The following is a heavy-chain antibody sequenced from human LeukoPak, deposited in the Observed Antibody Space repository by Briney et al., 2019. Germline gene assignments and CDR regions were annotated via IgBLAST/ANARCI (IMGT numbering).Heavy chain of an antibody. CDR1: GFTFSSYG. CDR3: AKEGGNGPWYFDL. V-gene: IGHV3-30*02. CDR2: IRYDGSNK. Sequence: GGSLRLSCAASGFTFSSYGMHWVRQAPGKGLEWVAFIRYDGSNKYYADSVKGRFTISRDNSKNTLYLQMNSLRAEDTAVYYCAKEGGNGPWYFDLWGRGTLVTVSS. J-gene: IGHJ2*01. D-gene: IGHD4-23*01.